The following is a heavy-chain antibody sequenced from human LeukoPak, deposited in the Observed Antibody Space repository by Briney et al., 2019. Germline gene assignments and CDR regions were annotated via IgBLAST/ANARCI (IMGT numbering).Heavy chain of an antibody. D-gene: IGHD6-13*01. CDR3: TRAGAAAVWYHYYYGMDV. J-gene: IGHJ6*02. CDR1: GFTFSSYA. V-gene: IGHV3-49*04. Sequence: GGSLRLSCAASGFTFSSYAMSWVRQAPGKGLEWVGFIRSKAYGGTTEYAASVKGRFTISRDDSKSIAYLQMNSLKTEDTAVYYCTRAGAAAVWYHYYYGMDVWGQGTTVTVSS. CDR2: IRSKAYGGTT.